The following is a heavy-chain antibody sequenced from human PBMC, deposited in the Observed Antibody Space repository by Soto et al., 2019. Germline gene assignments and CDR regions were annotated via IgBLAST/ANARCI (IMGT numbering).Heavy chain of an antibody. D-gene: IGHD5-18*01. J-gene: IGHJ4*02. Sequence: QVQLVESGGGVVQPGRSLRLSCAASGFTFSSYAMHWVRQAPGKGLEWVAVISYDGSNKYYADSVKGRFTISRDNSKNTLYLQMNSLRAEDTAVYYCGRDSPDTAMVQVDYWGQGTLVTVSS. CDR3: GRDSPDTAMVQVDY. CDR2: ISYDGSNK. CDR1: GFTFSSYA. V-gene: IGHV3-30-3*01.